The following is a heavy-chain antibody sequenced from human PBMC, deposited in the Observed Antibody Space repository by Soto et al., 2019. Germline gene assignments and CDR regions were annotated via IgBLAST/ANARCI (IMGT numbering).Heavy chain of an antibody. J-gene: IGHJ4*02. V-gene: IGHV3-30-3*01. CDR2: ISYDGNTK. Sequence: QVHLVESGGGVVQPGRSLSLSCAAPGFIFSGYAMHWVRQAPGKGLEWVAVISYDGNTKYYADSVKGRFTVSRDNSKNTLYVQMNNLSAEDTAMYYCAKETSAYEIDYWGQGTLVTVSS. CDR1: GFIFSGYA. CDR3: AKETSAYEIDY. D-gene: IGHD5-12*01.